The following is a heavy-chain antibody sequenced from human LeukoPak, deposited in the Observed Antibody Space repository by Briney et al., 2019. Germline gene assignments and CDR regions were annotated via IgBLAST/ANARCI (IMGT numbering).Heavy chain of an antibody. CDR2: INHSGGT. Sequence: NPSETLSLTCAVYGGSFSGYYWSWIRQPPGKGLEWIGEINHSGGTNYNPSLKSRVTISVDTSKNQFSLKLSSVTAADTAVYYCARGEQLVAVFDYWGQGTLVTVSS. D-gene: IGHD6-6*01. V-gene: IGHV4-34*01. CDR3: ARGEQLVAVFDY. CDR1: GGSFSGYY. J-gene: IGHJ4*02.